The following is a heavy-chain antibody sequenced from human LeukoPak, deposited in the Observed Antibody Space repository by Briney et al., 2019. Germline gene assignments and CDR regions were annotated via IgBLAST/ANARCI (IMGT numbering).Heavy chain of an antibody. V-gene: IGHV3-33*03. CDR1: GFTFSSYG. CDR3: ASLVVSGYCSSTRCYNDAFDI. D-gene: IGHD2-2*02. CDR2: IWYDGSNK. J-gene: IGHJ3*02. Sequence: PGRSLRLSCAASGFTFSSYGMHWVRQAPGKGLEWVAVIWYDGSNKYYADSVKGRFTISRDNAKNSLYLQMNSLRAEDTAVYYCASLVVSGYCSSTRCYNDAFDIWGQGTMVTVSS.